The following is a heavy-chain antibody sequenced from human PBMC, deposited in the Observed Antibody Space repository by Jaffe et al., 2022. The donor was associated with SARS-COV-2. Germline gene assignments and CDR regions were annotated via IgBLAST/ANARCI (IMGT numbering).Heavy chain of an antibody. CDR3: ARDSVEMATIMELDF. D-gene: IGHD5-12*01. CDR1: GFTFNSYG. CDR2: IWYDGSNK. V-gene: IGHV3-33*01. Sequence: QVQLVESGGGVVQPGRSLRLSCAASGFTFNSYGMHWVRQAPGKGLEWVAVIWYDGSNKHYADSVKGRFTISRDNSKNTLYLQMNSLRGEDTAVYYCARDSVEMATIMELDFWGQGTLVTVSS. J-gene: IGHJ4*02.